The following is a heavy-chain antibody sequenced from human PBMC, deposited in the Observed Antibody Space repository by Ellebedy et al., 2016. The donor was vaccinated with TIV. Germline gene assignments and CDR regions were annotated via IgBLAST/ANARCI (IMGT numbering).Heavy chain of an antibody. Sequence: PGGSLRLSCAASGFIFSPYAMSWVRQAPGKGLEWVSGISGNGGSTYYAGSVKGRFTISRDNSRNMLYLQMNSLRAEDTAIYYCAKSGEDYYDSSGNGPFYGIDAWGQGTTVTVSS. CDR1: GFIFSPYA. CDR2: ISGNGGST. J-gene: IGHJ6*02. D-gene: IGHD3-22*01. CDR3: AKSGEDYYDSSGNGPFYGIDA. V-gene: IGHV3-23*01.